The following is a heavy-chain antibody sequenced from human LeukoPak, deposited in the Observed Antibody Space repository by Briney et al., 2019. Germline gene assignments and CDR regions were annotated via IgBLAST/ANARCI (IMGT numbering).Heavy chain of an antibody. CDR1: GFTLDDYA. D-gene: IGHD1-26*01. CDR3: AKDISVGATPYYFDY. V-gene: IGHV3-9*01. J-gene: IGHJ4*02. Sequence: GGSLRLSCAASGFTLDDYAMHWVRQAPGKGLEWVSGIIWNSGSIGYADSVKGRFTISRDNAKNSLYLQMNSLRAEDTALYYCAKDISVGATPYYFDYWGQGTLVTVSS. CDR2: IIWNSGSI.